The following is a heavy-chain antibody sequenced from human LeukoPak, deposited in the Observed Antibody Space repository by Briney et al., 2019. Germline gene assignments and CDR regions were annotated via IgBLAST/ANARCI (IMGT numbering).Heavy chain of an antibody. CDR3: ARGRQLLWFGELFENFDY. V-gene: IGHV1-8*01. CDR1: GYTFTSYD. Sequence: ASVKVSCKASGYTFTSYDINWVRQATGQGLEWVGWMNPNSGNTGYAQKFQGRVTMTRNTSISTAHMELSSLRSEDTAVYYCARGRQLLWFGELFENFDYWGQGTLVTVSS. D-gene: IGHD3-10*01. J-gene: IGHJ4*02. CDR2: MNPNSGNT.